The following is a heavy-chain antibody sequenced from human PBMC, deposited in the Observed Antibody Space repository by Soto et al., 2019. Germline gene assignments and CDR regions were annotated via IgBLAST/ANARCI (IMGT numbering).Heavy chain of an antibody. CDR3: AKDQISGWYYYYYGMDV. Sequence: GGSLRLSCAAAGFTFSSHAMSWVRQAPGKGLEWVSAMSGSGGSTYYADSVKGRFTISRDNSKNTLYLQMNSLRAEDTAVYYCAKDQISGWYYYYYGMDVWGQGTTVTVSS. CDR2: MSGSGGST. J-gene: IGHJ6*02. V-gene: IGHV3-23*01. CDR1: GFTFSSHA. D-gene: IGHD6-19*01.